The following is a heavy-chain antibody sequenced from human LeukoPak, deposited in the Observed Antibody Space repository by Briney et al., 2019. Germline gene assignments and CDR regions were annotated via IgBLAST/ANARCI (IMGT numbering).Heavy chain of an antibody. CDR2: IYYSGST. V-gene: IGHV4-39*07. CDR1: GGSISSSSYY. CDR3: AMGRSNSYWYFDL. D-gene: IGHD4-11*01. J-gene: IGHJ2*01. Sequence: SETLSLTCTVSGGSISSSSYYWGWIRQPPGKGLEWIGSIYYSGSTYYNPSLKSRVTISVDTSKNQFSLKLSSVTAADTAVYYCAMGRSNSYWYFDLWGRGTLVTVSS.